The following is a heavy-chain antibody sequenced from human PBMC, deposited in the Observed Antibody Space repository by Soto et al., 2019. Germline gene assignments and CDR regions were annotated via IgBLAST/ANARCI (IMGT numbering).Heavy chain of an antibody. D-gene: IGHD6-19*01. Sequence: PSETLSLTCTVSGGSISSGGYYWSWIRQHPGKGLEWIGYIYYSGSTYYNPSLKSRVTISVDTSKNQFSLKLSSVTAADTAVYYCARPRIAVDYSAFDIWGQGTMVTVSS. J-gene: IGHJ3*02. CDR2: IYYSGST. CDR1: GGSISSGGYY. CDR3: ARPRIAVDYSAFDI. V-gene: IGHV4-31*03.